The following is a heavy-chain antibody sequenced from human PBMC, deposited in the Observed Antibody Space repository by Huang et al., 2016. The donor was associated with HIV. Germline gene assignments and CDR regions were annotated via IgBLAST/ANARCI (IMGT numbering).Heavy chain of an antibody. CDR2: ISYDVSSG. J-gene: IGHJ4*02. Sequence: QVQLVESGGGVVQPGRSLRLSCVASGFTFNNFGMHWGRQAPGKGLGWVAVISYDVSSGRYSESVKGRFTISRDNPMDTLYLQMNSLRPDDTAVYYCAKESRWYSDLDNWGQGTLVTVSS. CDR3: AKESRWYSDLDN. D-gene: IGHD2-15*01. V-gene: IGHV3-30*18. CDR1: GFTFNNFG.